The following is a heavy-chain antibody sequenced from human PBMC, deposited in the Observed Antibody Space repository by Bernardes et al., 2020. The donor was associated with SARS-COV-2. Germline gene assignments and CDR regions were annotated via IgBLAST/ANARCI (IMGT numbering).Heavy chain of an antibody. CDR2: INHSGST. J-gene: IGHJ5*02. Sequence: SETLSLTCAVYGGSFSGYYWSWIRQPPGQGLEWIGEINHSGSTNYNPSLKSRVTISVDTSKNQFSLKLSSVTAADTAVYYCARWDIVVVPAAISGFDPWGQGTLVTVSS. CDR1: GGSFSGYY. D-gene: IGHD2-2*01. CDR3: ARWDIVVVPAAISGFDP. V-gene: IGHV4-34*01.